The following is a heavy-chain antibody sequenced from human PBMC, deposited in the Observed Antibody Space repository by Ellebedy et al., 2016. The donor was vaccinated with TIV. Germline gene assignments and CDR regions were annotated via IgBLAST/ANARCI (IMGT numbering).Heavy chain of an antibody. D-gene: IGHD3-10*01. CDR3: AKDGGSGSYNY. CDR2: IWYDGSNK. CDR1: GFTFSSYW. Sequence: GESLKISXAASGFTFSSYWMSWVRQAPGKGLEWVAVIWYDGSNKYYADSVKGRFTISRDNSKNTLYLQMNSLRAEDTAVYYCAKDGGSGSYNYWGQGTLVTVSS. V-gene: IGHV3-30*02. J-gene: IGHJ4*02.